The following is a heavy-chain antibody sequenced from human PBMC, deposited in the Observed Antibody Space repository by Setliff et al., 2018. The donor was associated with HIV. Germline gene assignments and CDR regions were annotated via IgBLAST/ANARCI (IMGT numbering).Heavy chain of an antibody. CDR3: ARDYSGTYYGDIDW. J-gene: IGHJ4*02. CDR2: INAANGKT. CDR1: GYTFSTYG. D-gene: IGHD1-26*01. V-gene: IGHV1-3*01. Sequence: WASVKVSCKASGYTFSTYGMHWVRQAPGQRLEWMGWINAANGKTKYSQKFQGRLTITGDISASTVDMELSRLKPEDTALYFCARDYSGTYYGDIDWWGQGTLVTVSS.